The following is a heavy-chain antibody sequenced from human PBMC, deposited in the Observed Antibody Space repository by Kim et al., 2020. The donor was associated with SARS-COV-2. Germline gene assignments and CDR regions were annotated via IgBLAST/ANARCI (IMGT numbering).Heavy chain of an antibody. J-gene: IGHJ4*02. CDR1: GFTFSSFG. CDR3: AKDQKNRTVGAGYFDY. D-gene: IGHD1-26*01. V-gene: IGHV3-30*18. CDR2: ISNDGRNK. Sequence: GGSLRLSCAASGFTFSSFGMHWVRQAPGKGLEWVAFISNDGRNKNFADSVKGRFTISRDNSKNTLYLQMNSLRGEETAVYYCAKDQKNRTVGAGYFDYWGQGTLVTSPQ.